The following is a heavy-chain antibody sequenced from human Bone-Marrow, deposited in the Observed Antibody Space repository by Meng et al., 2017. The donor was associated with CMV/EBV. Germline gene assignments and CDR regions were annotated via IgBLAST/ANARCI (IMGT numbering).Heavy chain of an antibody. CDR1: GGSFSGYY. D-gene: IGHD4-17*01. Sequence: QVQLQQWGAGLLKPSETLSLTWAAYGGSFSGYYWSWIRQPPGKGLEWIGEINHSGSTNYNPSPKCRVTLSVDTCNNQYSLKLSAVTAAVTAVYYCARGSYGRAWRQGTLVTVSS. CDR3: ARGSYGRA. J-gene: IGHJ5*02. V-gene: IGHV4-34*01. CDR2: INHSGST.